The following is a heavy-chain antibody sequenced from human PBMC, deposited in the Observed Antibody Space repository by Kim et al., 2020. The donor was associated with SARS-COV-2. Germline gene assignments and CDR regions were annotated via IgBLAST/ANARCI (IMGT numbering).Heavy chain of an antibody. CDR1: GYTFTGYY. Sequence: ASVKVSCKASGYTFTGYYMHWVRQAPGQGLEWMGWINPNSGGTNYAQKFQGRVTMTRDTSISTAYMELSRLRSDDTAVYYCARWAKRYCSGGSCYFNAFDIWGQGTMVTVSS. J-gene: IGHJ3*02. D-gene: IGHD2-15*01. V-gene: IGHV1-2*02. CDR3: ARWAKRYCSGGSCYFNAFDI. CDR2: INPNSGGT.